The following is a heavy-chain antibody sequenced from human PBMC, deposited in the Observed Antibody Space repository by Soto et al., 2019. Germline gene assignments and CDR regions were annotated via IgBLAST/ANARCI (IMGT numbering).Heavy chain of an antibody. V-gene: IGHV3-66*01. CDR1: GFTVTSNY. J-gene: IGHJ4*01. Sequence: EVQLVESGGGLVQPGGSLRLSCAAAGFTVTSNYLTWVRQAPGKGLEWVSVIYSGGSTSYANSVKGRFTVSRDNSKNTLYLQMNSLRAEDTAMYYCGSYCSSTTCDDTDFWGHGILVTVSS. CDR3: GSYCSSTTCDDTDF. D-gene: IGHD2-2*01. CDR2: IYSGGST.